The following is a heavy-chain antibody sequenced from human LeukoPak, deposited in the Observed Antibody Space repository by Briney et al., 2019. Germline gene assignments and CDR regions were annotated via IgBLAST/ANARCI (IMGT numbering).Heavy chain of an antibody. Sequence: GGSLRLSCAASGFAFSSYAVNWVRQAPGKGLEWVSYISTSGRTIFYADSVKGRFTISRDNAKNSLYLQMNSLRAEDTAVYYCARIYYGSGSYYNSIDYWGQGTLVTVFS. CDR3: ARIYYGSGSYYNSIDY. V-gene: IGHV3-48*01. J-gene: IGHJ4*02. D-gene: IGHD3-10*01. CDR2: ISTSGRTI. CDR1: GFAFSSYA.